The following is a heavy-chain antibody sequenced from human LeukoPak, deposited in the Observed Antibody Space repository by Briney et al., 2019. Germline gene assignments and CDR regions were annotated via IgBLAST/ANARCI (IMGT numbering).Heavy chain of an antibody. V-gene: IGHV3-30-3*01. CDR3: ARAGDYSNYYFDY. D-gene: IGHD4-11*01. J-gene: IGHJ4*02. CDR1: GFTFTEYY. Sequence: PGGSLRLSCAASGFTFTEYYMNWVRQAPGKGLEWVAVISYDGSNKYYADSVKGRFTISRDNSKNTLYLQMNSLRAEDTAVYYCARAGDYSNYYFDYWGQGTLVTVSS. CDR2: ISYDGSNK.